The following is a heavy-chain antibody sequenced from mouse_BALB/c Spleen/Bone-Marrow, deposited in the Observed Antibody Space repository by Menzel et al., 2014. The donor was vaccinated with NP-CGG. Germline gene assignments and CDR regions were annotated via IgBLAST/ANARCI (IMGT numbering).Heavy chain of an antibody. Sequence: QVHLQQPGAELVRPGASVKLSCKASGYTFTSYWINWVKQRPGQDLEWIGNIYPSDSYTNYNQKFKDKATLTVDKSSSTAYMQLSSPTSEDSAVYYCTRVRGYGSRAWFAYWGQGTLVTVSA. V-gene: IGHV1-69*02. D-gene: IGHD1-1*01. CDR1: GYTFTSYW. J-gene: IGHJ3*01. CDR3: TRVRGYGSRAWFAY. CDR2: IYPSDSYT.